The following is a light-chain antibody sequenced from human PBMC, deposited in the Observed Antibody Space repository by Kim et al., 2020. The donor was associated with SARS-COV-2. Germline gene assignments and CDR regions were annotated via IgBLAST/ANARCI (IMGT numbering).Light chain of an antibody. CDR2: GAA. Sequence: SPEERATLSSRTSQGVRNSYFSSYQQKPGQTRRVLICGAANRAAGIPDRFSGSGSGTDFTLTIRILEPGDFAVYYCQQYGSSPLTIGRGTKVDIK. V-gene: IGKV3-20*01. J-gene: IGKJ1*01. CDR1: QGVRNSY. CDR3: QQYGSSPLT.